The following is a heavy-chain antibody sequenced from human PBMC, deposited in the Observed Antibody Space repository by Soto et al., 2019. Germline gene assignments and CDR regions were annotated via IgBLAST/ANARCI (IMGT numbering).Heavy chain of an antibody. V-gene: IGHV3-30-3*01. CDR3: ATHLTTVSDLYYFDY. J-gene: IGHJ4*02. CDR2: ISYDGSNK. D-gene: IGHD4-17*01. Sequence: PGGSLRLSCAASGFTFSSYAMHWVRQAPGKGLEWVAVISYDGSNKYYADSVKGRFTISRDNSKNTLYLQMNSLRAEDTAVYYCATHLTTVSDLYYFDYWGQGTLVTVSS. CDR1: GFTFSSYA.